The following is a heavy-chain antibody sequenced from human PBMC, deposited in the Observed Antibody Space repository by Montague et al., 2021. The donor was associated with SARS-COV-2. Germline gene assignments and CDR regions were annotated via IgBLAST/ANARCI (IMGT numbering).Heavy chain of an antibody. CDR2: IYSSGST. Sequence: SETLSLTCTVSGGSISSSSYYWGWIRQPPGKGLEWIGRIYSSGSTYYNPSLKSRVTISVDTSKNQFSLKLTSVTAADTAVYYCVEIVGAADYWGQGTLVTVSS. CDR3: VEIVGAADY. D-gene: IGHD1-26*01. J-gene: IGHJ4*02. V-gene: IGHV4-39*01. CDR1: GGSISSSSYY.